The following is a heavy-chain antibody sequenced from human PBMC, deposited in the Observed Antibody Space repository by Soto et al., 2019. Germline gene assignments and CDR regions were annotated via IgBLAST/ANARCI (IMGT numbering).Heavy chain of an antibody. CDR3: VRDQKYFRVNGNWFDS. D-gene: IGHD2-2*01. V-gene: IGHV1-18*04. Sequence: QVQLMQSGTEVKKPGASVTVSCKASGYTSADFGISWVRQAPGQGLEWMGWVIGNNGAANPAPKVQGRITMTLDTSTGVYYMALRSLRSDDTSIYYCVRDQKYFRVNGNWFDSWGQGTLVSVSS. CDR1: GYTSADFG. CDR2: VIGNNGAA. J-gene: IGHJ5*01.